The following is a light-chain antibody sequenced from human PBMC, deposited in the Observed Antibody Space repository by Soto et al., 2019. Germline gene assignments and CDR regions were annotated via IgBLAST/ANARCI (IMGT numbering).Light chain of an antibody. Sequence: DIQMTQSPSSLSASGVYRVTITCQASQDISNYLNWYQQKPGKAPKLLIYDASNLETGVPSRFSGSGPGTDFTFTISSLQPEDIATYYCQQYDNLPLTFGGGTKAAI. CDR1: QDISNY. CDR2: DAS. J-gene: IGKJ4*01. CDR3: QQYDNLPLT. V-gene: IGKV1-33*01.